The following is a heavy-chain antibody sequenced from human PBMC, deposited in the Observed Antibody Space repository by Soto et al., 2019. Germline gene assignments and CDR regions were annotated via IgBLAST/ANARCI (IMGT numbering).Heavy chain of an antibody. CDR3: ARVDMVRGSYFDY. D-gene: IGHD3-10*01. Sequence: QVQLQESGPGLVKPSQTLSLTCTVSGGSISSGGYYWSWIRQHPGKGLEWIGYIDYSGSTYYNPSLKSRVTISVDTSKNQSSLKLSSVTAADTAVYYCARVDMVRGSYFDYWGQGTLVTVSS. CDR1: GGSISSGGYY. V-gene: IGHV4-31*03. J-gene: IGHJ4*02. CDR2: IDYSGST.